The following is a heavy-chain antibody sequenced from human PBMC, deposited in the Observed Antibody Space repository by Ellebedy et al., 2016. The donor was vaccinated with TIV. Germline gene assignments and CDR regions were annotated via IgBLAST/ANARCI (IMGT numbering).Heavy chain of an antibody. CDR1: GYRFTNYW. V-gene: IGHV5-51*01. CDR3: ARLMGRTFRSGLGVGGGMDV. J-gene: IGHJ6*02. Sequence: GESLKISXQGSGYRFTNYWIGWVRQMPGKGLEWMGIIYPGDSDTRYSPSFQGQVTISADKSISNAYLQWSSLKASDTAMYYCARLMGRTFRSGLGVGGGMDVWGQGTTVTVSS. CDR2: IYPGDSDT. D-gene: IGHD3-3*01.